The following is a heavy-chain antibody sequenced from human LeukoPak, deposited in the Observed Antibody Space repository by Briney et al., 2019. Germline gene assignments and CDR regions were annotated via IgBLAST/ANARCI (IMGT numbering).Heavy chain of an antibody. CDR2: IYNGGST. D-gene: IGHD2-15*01. V-gene: IGHV4-61*02. CDR3: ARGPHCSGGSCYSVSDY. Sequence: KPSQTLSLTCTVSGDSMSSGSYYWSWIRQPAGRGLEWIGRIYNGGSTNYNPSLKSRVTISLDTSKNQFSLKLTSVTAADTAVYYCARGPHCSGGSCYSVSDYWGQRTLVTVSS. CDR1: GDSMSSGSYY. J-gene: IGHJ4*02.